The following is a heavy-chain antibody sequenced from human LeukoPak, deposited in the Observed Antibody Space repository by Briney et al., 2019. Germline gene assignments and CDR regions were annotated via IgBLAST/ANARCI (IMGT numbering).Heavy chain of an antibody. CDR1: GFTFSSYA. V-gene: IGHV3-23*01. Sequence: PGGSLRLPCAASGFTFSSYAMSWVRQAPGKGLEWVSAISGSGGSTYYADSVKGRFTISRDNSKNTLYLQMNSLRAEDTAVYYCAKDPARGLAFDIWGQGTMVTVSS. CDR2: ISGSGGST. CDR3: AKDPARGLAFDI. J-gene: IGHJ3*02.